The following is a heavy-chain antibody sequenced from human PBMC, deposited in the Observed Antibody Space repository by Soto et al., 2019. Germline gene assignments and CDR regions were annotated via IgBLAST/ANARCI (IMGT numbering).Heavy chain of an antibody. CDR1: GFTFSSYS. V-gene: IGHV3-48*01. J-gene: IGHJ3*02. CDR2: ISSSSSTI. D-gene: IGHD3-10*01. Sequence: GGSLRLSCAASGFTFSSYSMNWVRQAPGKGLEWVSYISSSSSTIYYADSVKGRFTISRDNAKNSLYLQMNSLRAEDTAVYYCARTATYYYGSGTHDAFDIWGQGTMVTVSS. CDR3: ARTATYYYGSGTHDAFDI.